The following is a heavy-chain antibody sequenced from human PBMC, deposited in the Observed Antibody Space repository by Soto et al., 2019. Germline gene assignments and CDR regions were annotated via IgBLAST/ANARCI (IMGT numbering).Heavy chain of an antibody. Sequence: GGSLRLSCAASGFTSVGPDMHWVRQATGKGLEWVSAIGTAGDTYYPGSVKGRFTISRENAKNSLYLQMNSLRAEDTAVYYCAREESYGIIDYWGQGTLVTVSS. CDR3: AREESYGIIDY. CDR1: GFTSVGPD. V-gene: IGHV3-13*01. J-gene: IGHJ4*02. CDR2: IGTAGDT. D-gene: IGHD2-15*01.